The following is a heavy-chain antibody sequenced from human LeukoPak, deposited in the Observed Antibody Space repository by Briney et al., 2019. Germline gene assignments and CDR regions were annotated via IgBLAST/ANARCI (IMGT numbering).Heavy chain of an antibody. V-gene: IGHV3-30-3*01. J-gene: IGHJ4*02. CDR3: ARDPGGGYFDY. Sequence: GGPLRLSCAASGFTFSSYAMHWVRQAPGKGLEWVAVISHDGSSKYYSDSVKGRFTISRDNSKNTLYLLMNSLRAEDTAVYYCARDPGGGYFDYWGQGTLVTVSS. CDR2: ISHDGSSK. CDR1: GFTFSSYA. D-gene: IGHD1-14*01.